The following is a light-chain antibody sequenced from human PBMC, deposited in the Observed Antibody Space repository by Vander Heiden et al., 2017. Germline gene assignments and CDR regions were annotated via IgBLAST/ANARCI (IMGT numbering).Light chain of an antibody. V-gene: IGLV1-40*01. CDR2: GNS. J-gene: IGLJ2*01. CDR3: QSYDSSLSVV. Sequence: QSVLTQPPSVSEAPGPTVTISCTGSSSNIGAGYDVHGYQQLPGTAPKLLIYGNSNRPSGVPDRFSGSKSGTSASRAITGLQAEDEADYYCQSYDSSLSVVFGGGTKLTVL. CDR1: SSNIGAGYD.